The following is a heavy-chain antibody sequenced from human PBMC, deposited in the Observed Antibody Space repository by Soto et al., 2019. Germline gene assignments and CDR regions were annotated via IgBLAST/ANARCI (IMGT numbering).Heavy chain of an antibody. V-gene: IGHV3-53*01. D-gene: IGHD5-12*01. CDR1: GFTVSSANY. J-gene: IGHJ4*02. Sequence: EVQLVESGGGLIQPGGSLRLSCVVSGFTVSSANYMSWVRQAPGKGLEWVSVIYSAGTTYYADSVKGRFTISRDNSKNALYLQMNSLRAADTAAYYCLGYGYWGQGTLVTVSS. CDR3: LGYGY. CDR2: IYSAGTT.